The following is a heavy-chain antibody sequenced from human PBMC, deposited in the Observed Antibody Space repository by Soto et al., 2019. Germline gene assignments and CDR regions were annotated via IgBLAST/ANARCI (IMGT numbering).Heavy chain of an antibody. CDR3: ARGGAYYGSGSPNWFDP. CDR2: IYTSEST. Sequence: QVQLQESGPGLVKPSETLSLTCTVSGGSISSYYWNWIRQPAGKGLEWIGRIYTSESTNDNPALKTRVTMSVDTSKNHISLKLSSVTAAYTDVYYCARGGAYYGSGSPNWFDPWGQGTLVTVSS. V-gene: IGHV4-4*07. D-gene: IGHD3-10*01. CDR1: GGSISSYY. J-gene: IGHJ5*02.